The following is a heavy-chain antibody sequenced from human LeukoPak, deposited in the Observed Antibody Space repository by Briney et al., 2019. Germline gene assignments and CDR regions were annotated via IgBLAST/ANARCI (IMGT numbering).Heavy chain of an antibody. CDR1: GGSINSYY. CDR3: ASLMVRGVLPGY. Sequence: SETLSLTCTVSGGSINSYYWSWIRQPPGKGLEWLGYVYFTGYTTYKPSLKGRLTISMDTSKNQFSLILTSVTAADTAVYYCASLMVRGVLPGYWGQGIPVSVSS. D-gene: IGHD3-10*01. J-gene: IGHJ4*02. V-gene: IGHV4-59*08. CDR2: VYFTGYT.